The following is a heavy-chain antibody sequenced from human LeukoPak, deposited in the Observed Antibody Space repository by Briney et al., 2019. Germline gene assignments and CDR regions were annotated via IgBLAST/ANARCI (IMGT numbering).Heavy chain of an antibody. CDR1: GFTFSSYG. Sequence: PGGSLRLSCAASGFTFSSYGMSWVRQAPGTGLEWVSAISGSGGTTYYADSVKGRFTISRDDSKNSLYLQMNSLRAEDAAVYYCAKAPVTSCRGAFCYPFDYWGQGTLVTVSS. CDR3: AKAPVTSCRGAFCYPFDY. J-gene: IGHJ4*02. CDR2: ISGSGGTT. D-gene: IGHD2-15*01. V-gene: IGHV3-23*01.